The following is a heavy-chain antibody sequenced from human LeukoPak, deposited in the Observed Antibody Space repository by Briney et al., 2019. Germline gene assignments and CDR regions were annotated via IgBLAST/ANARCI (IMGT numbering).Heavy chain of an antibody. CDR2: IWYDGSNK. J-gene: IGHJ4*02. D-gene: IGHD2-2*01. V-gene: IGHV3-33*01. CDR1: GFTFSSFS. Sequence: GGSLRLSCAASGFTFSSFSMHWVRQAPGKGLEWVAVIWYDGSNKYYADSVKGRFTISRDNSKNTVYLQMNSLRAEDTAVYYCARAYCSSSSCYEDFDYWGQGTLVTVSS. CDR3: ARAYCSSSSCYEDFDY.